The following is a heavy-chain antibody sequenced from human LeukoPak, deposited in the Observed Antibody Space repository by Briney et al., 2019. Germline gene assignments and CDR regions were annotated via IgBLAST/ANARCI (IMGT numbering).Heavy chain of an antibody. CDR3: ASFTLAAAGSFDY. Sequence: SVKVSCKASGCTFSSYAISWVRQAPGQGLEWMGGIIPIFGTANYAQKFQGRVTITGDKSTSTPYMELNSLRYEDTAVYYCASFTLAAAGSFDYWGQGTLVTVSS. J-gene: IGHJ4*02. CDR2: IIPIFGTA. CDR1: GCTFSSYA. D-gene: IGHD6-13*01. V-gene: IGHV1-69*06.